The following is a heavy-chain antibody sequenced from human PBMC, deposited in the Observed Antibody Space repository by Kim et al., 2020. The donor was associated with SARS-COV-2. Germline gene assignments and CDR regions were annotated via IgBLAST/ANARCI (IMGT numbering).Heavy chain of an antibody. V-gene: IGHV4-39*01. D-gene: IGHD2-21*02. Sequence: PSHKSRTTSSVDTSKNRFSLKLSYVTAADTAVYYCARAPFDIVVVTALDYWGQGTLVTVSS. J-gene: IGHJ4*02. CDR3: ARAPFDIVVVTALDY.